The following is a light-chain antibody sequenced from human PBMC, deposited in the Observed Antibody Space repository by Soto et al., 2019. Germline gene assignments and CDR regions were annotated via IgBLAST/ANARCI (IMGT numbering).Light chain of an antibody. CDR2: DVS. CDR3: SSYRSGSTRVV. Sequence: QSALTQPASVSGSPGQSITISCTGTSSDVGGYNYVSWYQQHPGKAPKVMIYDVSKRPSGISNRFSGSKSGNTASLTISGLQVEDEADYYCSSYRSGSTRVVFGGGTKLTV. V-gene: IGLV2-14*03. J-gene: IGLJ2*01. CDR1: SSDVGGYNY.